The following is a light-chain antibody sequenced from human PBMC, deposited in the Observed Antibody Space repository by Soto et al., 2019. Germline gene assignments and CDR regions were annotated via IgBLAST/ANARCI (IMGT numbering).Light chain of an antibody. V-gene: IGLV2-14*01. CDR1: SSDVGAYDF. J-gene: IGLJ3*02. CDR3: SSYTSDSPWV. Sequence: QSALAQHASRSGSPGQSITLSCTGTSSDVGAYDFVSWYQQHPGEVPKLIIYEVRNRPSGVSNRFSGSKSGNTASLTISGLQAEDEADYYCSSYTSDSPWVFGGGTQLTVL. CDR2: EVR.